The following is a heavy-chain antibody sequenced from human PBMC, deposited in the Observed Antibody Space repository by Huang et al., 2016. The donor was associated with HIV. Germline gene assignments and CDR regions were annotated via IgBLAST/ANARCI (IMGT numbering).Heavy chain of an antibody. CDR1: GFTFSNYA. CDR2: ISSDGSNK. D-gene: IGHD3-16*01. J-gene: IGHJ4*02. Sequence: QVQLLESGGGVVQPGRSLRLSCTASGFTFSNYAMHWVRQAPGKGLEWGAFISSDGSNKYYADAVKGRFTISRDKSKNTLYVHMTRLRAEDTAVFYCARDGPHGGLDFWGQGTLVTVSS. CDR3: ARDGPHGGLDF. V-gene: IGHV3-30-3*01.